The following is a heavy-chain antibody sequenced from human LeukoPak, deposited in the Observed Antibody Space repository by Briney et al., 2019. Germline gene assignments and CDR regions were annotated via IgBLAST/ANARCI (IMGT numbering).Heavy chain of an antibody. D-gene: IGHD3-22*01. CDR1: GGSFSGYY. CDR2: INHSGST. CDR3: ATTSYYYDSPDY. V-gene: IGHV4-34*01. Sequence: SETLSLTCAVYGGSFSGYYWSWIRQPPGKGLEWIGEINHSGSTNYNPSLKSRVTISVDTSKNQFSLKLSSVTAADTAVYYCATTSYYYDSPDYWGQGTLVTVSS. J-gene: IGHJ4*02.